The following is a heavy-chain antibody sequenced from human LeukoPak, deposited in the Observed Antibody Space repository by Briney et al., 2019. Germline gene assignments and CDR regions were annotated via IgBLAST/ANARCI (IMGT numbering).Heavy chain of an antibody. Sequence: PSETLSLTCTVSGGSISGSSYYWGWIRQPPGKGLEWIGSIYYSGSTYYNPSLKSRVTISVDTSKNQFSLKLSSVTAADTAVYYCARFPTNNAFDIWGQGTMVTVSS. V-gene: IGHV4-39*07. CDR2: IYYSGST. CDR3: ARFPTNNAFDI. CDR1: GGSISGSSYY. J-gene: IGHJ3*02.